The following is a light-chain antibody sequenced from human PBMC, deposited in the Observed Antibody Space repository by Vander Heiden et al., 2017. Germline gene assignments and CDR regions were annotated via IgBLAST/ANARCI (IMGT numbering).Light chain of an antibody. V-gene: IGLV1-40*01. J-gene: IGLJ3*02. CDR1: SPNIGAGYD. CDR2: GNS. CDR3: QSYDSSLSGSNWV. Sequence: QSVLTQPPSVSGAPGQRVTISCTGSSPNIGAGYDVHWSQQLPGTAPKLLIYGNSNRPSGVPDRFSGSKSGTSASMAITGLQAEDEADYYCQSYDSSLSGSNWVFGGGTKLTVL.